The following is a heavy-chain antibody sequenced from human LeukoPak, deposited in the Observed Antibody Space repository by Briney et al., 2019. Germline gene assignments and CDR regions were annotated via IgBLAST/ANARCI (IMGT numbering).Heavy chain of an antibody. CDR3: TRVFRAANDAFDI. D-gene: IGHD2-15*01. CDR2: IGTTGTI. V-gene: IGHV3-48*02. Sequence: GGSLRLSCAASGFPLSGYAINWVRQAPGKGLEWVSYIGTTGTIYYADSVKGRFTISRDNAKNSLYLQMNSLRDEDAAVYYCTRVFRAANDAFDIWGQGTRVAVSS. CDR1: GFPLSGYA. J-gene: IGHJ3*02.